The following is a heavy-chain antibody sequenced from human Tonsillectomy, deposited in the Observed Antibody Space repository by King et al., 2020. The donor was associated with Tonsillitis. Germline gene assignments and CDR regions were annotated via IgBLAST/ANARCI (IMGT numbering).Heavy chain of an antibody. Sequence: QLQLQESGPGLVKPSETLSLTCTVSGGSISSNTYYWGWIRQPPGKGLEWIGSIYYSGSTYYNPSLKSRVTISVDTSKNQFSLKLSSGTAADTAVYYCARMIYGVADYWGQGTLVTVSS. J-gene: IGHJ4*02. CDR3: ARMIYGVADY. V-gene: IGHV4-39*07. D-gene: IGHD4-17*01. CDR2: IYYSGST. CDR1: GGSISSNTYY.